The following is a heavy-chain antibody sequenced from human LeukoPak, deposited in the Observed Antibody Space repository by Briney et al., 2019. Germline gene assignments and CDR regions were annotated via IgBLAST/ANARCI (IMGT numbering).Heavy chain of an antibody. CDR1: GFTFSNCG. CDR3: ARAQYSGYLDY. J-gene: IGHJ4*02. V-gene: IGHV3-30*03. D-gene: IGHD5-12*01. Sequence: GRSLRLSCAASGFTFSNCGMHWVRQAPGKGLEWVAIISFDGGNKYYADSVKGRFTISRDNAKNSLYLQMNSLRAEDTAVYYCARAQYSGYLDYWGQGTLVTVSS. CDR2: ISFDGGNK.